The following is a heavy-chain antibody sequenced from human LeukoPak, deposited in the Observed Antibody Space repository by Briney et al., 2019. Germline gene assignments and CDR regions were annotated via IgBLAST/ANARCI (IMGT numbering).Heavy chain of an antibody. V-gene: IGHV3-23*01. Sequence: QSGGSLRLSCATSGFTFNNYAMSWVRQAPGKGLEWVSAISGGGGTTYYADSVKGRFTVSRDNSKNTLDLQMNSLRAEDTAVYYCARDTYYYGSGRHPSFFDYWGQGTQVTVSS. D-gene: IGHD3-10*01. J-gene: IGHJ4*02. CDR3: ARDTYYYGSGRHPSFFDY. CDR1: GFTFNNYA. CDR2: ISGGGGTT.